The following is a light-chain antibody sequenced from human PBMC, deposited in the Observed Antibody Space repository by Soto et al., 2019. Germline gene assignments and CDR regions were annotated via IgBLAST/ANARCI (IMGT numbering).Light chain of an antibody. CDR1: QSVSSY. CDR3: QQGSNWRPT. Sequence: IVLTQSPATLSLSPGERATLSCRASQSVSSYLAWYQQKPGQAPRLLIYDASTSATGIPPRFTGSGSGIDYSLTSTRLAPEDFAVYCCQQGSNWRPTFGQGTKV. J-gene: IGKJ1*01. V-gene: IGKV3-11*01. CDR2: DAS.